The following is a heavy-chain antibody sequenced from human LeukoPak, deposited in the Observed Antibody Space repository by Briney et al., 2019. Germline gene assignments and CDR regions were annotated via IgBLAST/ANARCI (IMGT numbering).Heavy chain of an antibody. CDR2: ISSSGSSI. D-gene: IGHD3-22*01. CDR1: GFTFSSYS. J-gene: IGHJ3*02. Sequence: PGGSLRLSCAASGFTFSSYSMNWVRQAPGKGLEWGSYISSSGSSIYYADSVKGRFTISRDNAKKSLYLQMHSLRAEDTAVYYCARDSHKFDSSGYYPDAFDIWGQGTMVTVSS. V-gene: IGHV3-48*04. CDR3: ARDSHKFDSSGYYPDAFDI.